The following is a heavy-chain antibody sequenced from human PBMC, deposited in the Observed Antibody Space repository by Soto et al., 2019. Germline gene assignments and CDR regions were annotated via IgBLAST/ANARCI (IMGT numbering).Heavy chain of an antibody. J-gene: IGHJ3*02. CDR1: GYTFISNV. D-gene: IGHD5-12*01. Sequence: HVRLVQSGAEVKKPGPPLRVSCKAPGYTFISNVLAWVGKPPGQGLEWLGWISPYNGNTNHAQKFQGRITMTTDTSTSTVYMDLRSLRTDDTAVYYCARDQTKWLTDAFDIWGQGTMVVVSS. CDR3: ARDQTKWLTDAFDI. V-gene: IGHV1-18*01. CDR2: ISPYNGNT.